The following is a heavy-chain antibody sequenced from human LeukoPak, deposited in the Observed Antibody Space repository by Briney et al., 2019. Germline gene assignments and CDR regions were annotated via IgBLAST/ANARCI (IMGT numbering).Heavy chain of an antibody. V-gene: IGHV4-61*02. CDR3: ARASYSYDINGWVPFDY. Sequence: PSQTLSLTCTVSGNSISSGDYYWSWIRQPAGKGLEGIGRIYTSWSTNYNPSLKSRVTISGDTSKNQSSLRLSSVTAADTPVYYCARASYSYDINGWVPFDYWGQGTLVTVSS. CDR1: GNSISSGDYY. J-gene: IGHJ4*02. CDR2: IYTSWST. D-gene: IGHD3-22*01.